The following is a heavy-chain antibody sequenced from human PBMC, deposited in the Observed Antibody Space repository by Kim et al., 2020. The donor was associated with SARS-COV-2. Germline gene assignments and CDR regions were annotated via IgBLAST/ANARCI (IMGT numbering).Heavy chain of an antibody. V-gene: IGHV4-59*01. CDR2: YSGST. CDR3: AQGLDV. J-gene: IGHJ6*02. Sequence: YSGSTNYSPSLRSRVTRSVDASKNQFSLKLSSVTAADTAVYYCAQGLDVWGQGTTVTVS.